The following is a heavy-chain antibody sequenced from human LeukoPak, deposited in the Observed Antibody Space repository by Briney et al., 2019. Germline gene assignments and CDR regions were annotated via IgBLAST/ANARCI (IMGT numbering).Heavy chain of an antibody. CDR3: ALGVVTDPSFDY. V-gene: IGHV3-30*03. Sequence: PGGSLRLSCAASGFTFSITATSWVRQAPGKGLEWVAVISYDGSNKYYADSVKGRFTISRDNSKNTLYLQMNSLRAEDTAVYYCALGVVTDPSFDYWGQGTLVTVSS. D-gene: IGHD3-22*01. J-gene: IGHJ4*02. CDR2: ISYDGSNK. CDR1: GFTFSITA.